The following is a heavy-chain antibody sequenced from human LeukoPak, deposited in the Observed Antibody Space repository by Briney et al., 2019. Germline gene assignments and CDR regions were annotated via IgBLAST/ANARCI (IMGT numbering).Heavy chain of an antibody. CDR2: ISGSGGAT. Sequence: GGSLRLSCAASGFTFNTYGMSWVRQAPGKGLEWVSGISGSGGATYYADSVKGRFTISRDDPHNTLYLQMNSLRAEETAPQFCARGGVDYYGSGTYYLMYYFYYWGQGALVTVSS. CDR1: GFTFNTYG. D-gene: IGHD3-10*01. J-gene: IGHJ4*02. V-gene: IGHV3-23*01. CDR3: ARGGVDYYGSGTYYLMYYFYY.